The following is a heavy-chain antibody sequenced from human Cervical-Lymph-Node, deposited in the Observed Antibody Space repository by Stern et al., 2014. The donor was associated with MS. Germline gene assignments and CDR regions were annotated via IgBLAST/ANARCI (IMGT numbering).Heavy chain of an antibody. Sequence: VQLVRSGAEVKKPGASVKVSCETSGFRVTDYYIHWVRQAPGQGLEWMGCINPKNGDTHSAQKFQGRFTMTRDTSISTGYMELNSLKSDDTAMYYCGRGIKTFDPWGQGTLVTVSS. CDR2: INPKNGDT. V-gene: IGHV1-2*02. D-gene: IGHD5-24*01. J-gene: IGHJ5*02. CDR1: GFRVTDYY. CDR3: GRGIKTFDP.